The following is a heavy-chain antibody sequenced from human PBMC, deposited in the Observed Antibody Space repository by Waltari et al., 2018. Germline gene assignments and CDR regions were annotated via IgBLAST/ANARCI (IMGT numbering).Heavy chain of an antibody. CDR3: ASYYYDSSGYRVLYFQH. J-gene: IGHJ1*01. D-gene: IGHD3-22*01. V-gene: IGHV1-69*04. Sequence: QVQLVQSGAEVKKPGSSVKVYCKASGGTFSSYAISWVRQAPGQGLEWMGRIIPILGIANYAQKFQGRVTITADKSTSTAYMELSSLRSEDTAVYYCASYYYDSSGYRVLYFQHWGQGTLVTVSS. CDR1: GGTFSSYA. CDR2: IIPILGIA.